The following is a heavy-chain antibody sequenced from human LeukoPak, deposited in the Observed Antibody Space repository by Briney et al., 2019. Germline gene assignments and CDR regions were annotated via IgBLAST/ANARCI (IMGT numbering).Heavy chain of an antibody. J-gene: IGHJ4*02. CDR2: IYYHENT. CDR1: GFTFSPYS. V-gene: IGHV4-39*01. Sequence: PGGSLRLSCAASGFTFSPYSMNWVRQAPGKGLEWIGSIYYHENTYYNSSLKSRVTISVDTSKNQFSLKLNSVTAADTAVYFCARRAYSAAYWKHFDYWGQGTLVTVSS. D-gene: IGHD1-1*01. CDR3: ARRAYSAAYWKHFDY.